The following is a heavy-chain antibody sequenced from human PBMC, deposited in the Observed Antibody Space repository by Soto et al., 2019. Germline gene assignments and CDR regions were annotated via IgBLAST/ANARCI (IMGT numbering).Heavy chain of an antibody. Sequence: GASVKVSCKASGYTFTRFAVHWGRQAPGQRLEGMGWINAGNGYTKYSQKFQGRVTITRDASASTAYMELSSLRSEDTAVYYCARVVYDDISGYFLDALDIWGQGTMVTVSS. D-gene: IGHD3-22*01. CDR3: ARVVYDDISGYFLDALDI. CDR2: INAGNGYT. CDR1: GYTFTRFA. J-gene: IGHJ3*02. V-gene: IGHV1-3*01.